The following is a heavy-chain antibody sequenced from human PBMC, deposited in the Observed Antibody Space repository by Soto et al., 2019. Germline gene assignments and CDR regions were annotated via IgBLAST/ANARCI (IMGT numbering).Heavy chain of an antibody. V-gene: IGHV3-23*01. J-gene: IGHJ5*02. CDR2: IGGVGGDT. CDR1: GFTFSDYA. CDR3: ARDAVPYNGRWDWFDP. D-gene: IGHD1-20*01. Sequence: DVQLLESGGGLVQPGGSLKLYCAASGFTFSDYAMNWVRQAPGKGLEWVSAIGGVGGDTYYAASVKGRFTVSRDNSKDTLDLQMNNLRAEDTAVYYCARDAVPYNGRWDWFDPWGQGTLVTVSS.